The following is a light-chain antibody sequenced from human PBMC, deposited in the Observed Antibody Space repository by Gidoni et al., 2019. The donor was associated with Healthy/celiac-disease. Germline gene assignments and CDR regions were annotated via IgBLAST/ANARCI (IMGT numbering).Light chain of an antibody. J-gene: IGKJ2*01. CDR1: QDISNY. CDR3: QQYDNLLGT. CDR2: DAS. V-gene: IGKV1-33*01. Sequence: DIQMTQSPSSLSASVGDRVTITCQASQDISNYLNWYQQKPGKAPKLLIYDASNLGTGVPSRFSGSGSGTDFTFTISSLQPEDIATYYCQQYDNLLGTFGQGTKLEIK.